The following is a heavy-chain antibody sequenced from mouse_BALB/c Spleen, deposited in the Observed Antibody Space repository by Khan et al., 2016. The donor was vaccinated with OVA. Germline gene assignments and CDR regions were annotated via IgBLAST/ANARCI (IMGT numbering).Heavy chain of an antibody. CDR1: GYTFTSYW. J-gene: IGHJ4*01. D-gene: IGHD1-1*01. Sequence: DLVKPGASVKLSCKGSGYTFTSYWINWMKQRPGQGLEWVGQIGPGSGNPYSHEVFSGKATLTVDTSSRTAYIQFSSLSSEDSAVYFSARSNYYGSVRYAVDCCGQGTSVTVSS. V-gene: IGHV1S41*01. CDR2: IGPGSGNP. CDR3: ARSNYYGSVRYAVDC.